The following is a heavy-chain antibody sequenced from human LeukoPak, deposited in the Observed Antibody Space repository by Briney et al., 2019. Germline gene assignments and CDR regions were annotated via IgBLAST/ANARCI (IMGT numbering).Heavy chain of an antibody. CDR2: LTASGGTT. CDR3: ASLPYYYATTGAY. J-gene: IGHJ4*02. D-gene: IGHD3-10*01. CDR1: GLTLSDYA. Sequence: GGSLRLSCAASGLTLSDYAMTWVRQAPGKGLEWVSALTASGGTTYYAASVEGRFTISRDHSNNTLSLQMNGLRADDTAVYYCASLPYYYATTGAYWGQGTLVSVSS. V-gene: IGHV3-23*01.